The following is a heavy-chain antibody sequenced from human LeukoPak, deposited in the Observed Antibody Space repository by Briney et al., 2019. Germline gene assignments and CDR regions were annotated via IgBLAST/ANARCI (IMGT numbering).Heavy chain of an antibody. V-gene: IGHV3-23*01. D-gene: IGHD3-3*01. CDR2: ISGSGGST. Sequence: GGSLRLSCAASGVTLSTYAMSWARQAPGKGLEWVSAISGSGGSTYYADSVKGRFTISRDNSKNTLYLQMNSLRAEDTAVYYCAKLYDFWSFDYWGQGTLVTVSS. CDR1: GVTLSTYA. J-gene: IGHJ4*02. CDR3: AKLYDFWSFDY.